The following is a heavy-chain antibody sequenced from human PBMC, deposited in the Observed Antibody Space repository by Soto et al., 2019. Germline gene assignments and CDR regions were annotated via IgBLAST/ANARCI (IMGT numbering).Heavy chain of an antibody. CDR2: INYGRST. Sequence: QVQLQESGPGLVKPSETLSLSCAVSGDSISNSDAYWTWIRQPPGKGLEWLATINYGRSTYYNPSLKSGLTMSVDTYKNQFSLKVDSVTATDTAFYYCARHSGSYSLQSWGQGTLVTVSS. CDR1: GDSISNSDAY. J-gene: IGHJ4*02. V-gene: IGHV4-39*01. CDR3: ARHSGSYSLQS. D-gene: IGHD1-26*01.